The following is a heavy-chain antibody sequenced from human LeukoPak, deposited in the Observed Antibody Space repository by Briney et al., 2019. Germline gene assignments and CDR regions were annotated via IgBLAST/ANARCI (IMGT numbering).Heavy chain of an antibody. CDR1: GFSLSTSGMC. D-gene: IGHD3-22*01. CDR3: ARRNYDSSGYYFDY. CDR2: IDWDDDK. J-gene: IGHJ4*02. Sequence: SGPALVKPTQTLTLTCTFSGFSLSTSGMCVSWIRQPPGKALEWLARIDWDDDKYYSTSLKTRLTISKDTSKNQVVLTMTNMDPVDTATYYCARRNYDSSGYYFDYWGQGTLVTVSS. V-gene: IGHV2-70*11.